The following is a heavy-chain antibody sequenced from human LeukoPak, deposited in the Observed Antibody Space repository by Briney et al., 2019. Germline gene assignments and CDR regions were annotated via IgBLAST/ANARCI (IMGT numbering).Heavy chain of an antibody. CDR1: GYTFTSYY. CDR2: INPSGGST. CDR3: ARVAVAGNFDY. Sequence: ASVKVSCKASGYTFTSYYMHWVRQAPGQGLEWMGIINPSGGSTSYAQKFQGRVTMTRDTSTSTVYMELCSLRSEDTAVYYCARVAVAGNFDYWGQGTLVTVSS. V-gene: IGHV1-46*01. D-gene: IGHD6-19*01. J-gene: IGHJ4*02.